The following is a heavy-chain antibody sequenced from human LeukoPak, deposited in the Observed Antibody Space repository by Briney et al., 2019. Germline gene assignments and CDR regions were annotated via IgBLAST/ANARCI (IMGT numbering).Heavy chain of an antibody. J-gene: IGHJ4*02. Sequence: SETLSLTCTVSGGSISSSSYYWGWIRQPPGKGLEWIGSIYYSGSTYYNPSLKSRVTISVDTSKNQFSLKLSSVTAADTAVYYCARHPARWGYFDYWGQGTLVTVSS. CDR2: IYYSGST. V-gene: IGHV4-39*01. CDR1: GGSISSSSYY. D-gene: IGHD7-27*01. CDR3: ARHPARWGYFDY.